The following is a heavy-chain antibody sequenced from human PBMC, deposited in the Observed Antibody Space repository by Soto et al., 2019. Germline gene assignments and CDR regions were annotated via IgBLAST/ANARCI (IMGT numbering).Heavy chain of an antibody. CDR1: GFTFSGSA. CDR2: IRSKANSYAT. Sequence: GGSLRLSCAASGFTFSGSAMHWVRQASGKGLEWVGRIRSKANSYATAYAASVKGRFTISRDDSKNTAYLQMNSLKAEDTAVYYCAKEGSSRGGAFDIWGQGTMVTVSS. D-gene: IGHD6-13*01. J-gene: IGHJ3*02. V-gene: IGHV3-73*01. CDR3: AKEGSSRGGAFDI.